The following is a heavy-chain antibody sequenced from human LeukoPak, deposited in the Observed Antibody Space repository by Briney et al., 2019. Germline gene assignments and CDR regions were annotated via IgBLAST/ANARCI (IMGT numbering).Heavy chain of an antibody. CDR3: AKGGYSYSYFDY. CDR2: ISSGGNT. V-gene: IGHV3-23*01. CDR1: GFTFSNYA. Sequence: PGGSLRLSCAASGFTFSNYAMSWGRQAPGKGLEWVSVISSGGNTYFADSVKGRFTISRDNSENTLYLQMNSLRAEDSAVYYCAKGGYSYSYFDYWGQGILVTVSS. D-gene: IGHD5-18*01. J-gene: IGHJ4*02.